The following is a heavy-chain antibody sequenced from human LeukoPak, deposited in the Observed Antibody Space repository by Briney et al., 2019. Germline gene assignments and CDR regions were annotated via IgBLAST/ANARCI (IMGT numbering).Heavy chain of an antibody. CDR3: ARGPGYCSSTSCPRSWFDP. D-gene: IGHD2-2*01. Sequence: ASVKVSCKASGYTFTSYGISWVRQAPGQGLEWMGWINPNSGGTNYAQKFQGRVSMTRDTSISTAYMELSRLRSDDTAVYYCARGPGYCSSTSCPRSWFDPWGQGTLVTVSS. V-gene: IGHV1-2*02. J-gene: IGHJ5*02. CDR1: GYTFTSYG. CDR2: INPNSGGT.